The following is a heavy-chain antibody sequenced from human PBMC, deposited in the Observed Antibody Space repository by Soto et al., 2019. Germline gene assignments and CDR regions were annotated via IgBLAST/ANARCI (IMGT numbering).Heavy chain of an antibody. CDR2: IDTDGGGT. CDR3: ATVFVL. Sequence: EVQLVESGGGLVQPGGSLRVSCAASGFTLRSHRIHWVRQVPGKGLEWVSRIDTDGGGTSYADSVKGRFTISTDNAKKTVNLQMNGLRGEDSAVYYCATVFVLWGQGTLVTVSS. V-gene: IGHV3-74*01. D-gene: IGHD2-8*01. CDR1: GFTLRSHR. J-gene: IGHJ4*02.